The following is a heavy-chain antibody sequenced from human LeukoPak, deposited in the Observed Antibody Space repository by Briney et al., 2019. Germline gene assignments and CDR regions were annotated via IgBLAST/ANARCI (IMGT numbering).Heavy chain of an antibody. Sequence: PSETLSLTCTVSGGSISSGGYFWSWIRQPAGKGLEWIGRFYDSGSTNYNPSLQSRVTISVDTSKNQFSLKLSSVTAADTAVYYCARVPRSYYYYYYMDVWGKGTTVTVSS. CDR2: FYDSGST. CDR3: ARVPRSYYYYYYMDV. V-gene: IGHV4-61*10. J-gene: IGHJ6*03. CDR1: GGSISSGGYF.